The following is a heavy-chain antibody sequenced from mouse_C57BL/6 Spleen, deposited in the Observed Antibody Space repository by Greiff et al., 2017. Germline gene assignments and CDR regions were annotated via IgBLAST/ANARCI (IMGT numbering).Heavy chain of an antibody. J-gene: IGHJ3*01. CDR3: ARGGNWNSFAY. CDR1: GYTFTDYN. CDR2: INPNNGGT. Sequence: EVQLVESGPELVKPGASVKIPCKASGYTFTDYNMDWVKQSHGKSLEWIGDINPNNGGTIYNQKFKGKATLTVDKSSSTAYMELRSLTSEDTAVYYCARGGNWNSFAYWGQGTLVTVSA. V-gene: IGHV1-18*01.